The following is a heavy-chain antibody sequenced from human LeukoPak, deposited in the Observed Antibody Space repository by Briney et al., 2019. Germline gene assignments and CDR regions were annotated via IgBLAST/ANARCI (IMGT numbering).Heavy chain of an antibody. CDR2: IDPKCGDT. J-gene: IGHJ2*01. Sequence: ASVKVSCKDSGYTFTGNHVHWMRQAPGEGLEWMGWIDPKCGDTKYAQKFQDRVAMTSDTSISTAYMELSGLRSDDTAVYFCAREADIVSFDLWGRGTLVTVSP. CDR1: GYTFTGNH. CDR3: AREADIVSFDL. D-gene: IGHD3-16*02. V-gene: IGHV1-2*02.